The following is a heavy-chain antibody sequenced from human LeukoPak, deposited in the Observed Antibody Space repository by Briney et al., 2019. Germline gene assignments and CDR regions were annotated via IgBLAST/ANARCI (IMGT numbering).Heavy chain of an antibody. D-gene: IGHD1-26*01. J-gene: IGHJ5*02. CDR1: GFTFSSYA. V-gene: IGHV3-23*01. CDR3: ARGSGNYYNWFDP. Sequence: PGGSLRLSCAASGFTFSSYAMSWVRQAPGKGLEWVSAIRGSGGGTYHADSVKGRFTISSDNSKNTLYLQMNSLRDEDTAVYYCARGSGNYYNWFDPWGQGTLVTVSS. CDR2: IRGSGGGT.